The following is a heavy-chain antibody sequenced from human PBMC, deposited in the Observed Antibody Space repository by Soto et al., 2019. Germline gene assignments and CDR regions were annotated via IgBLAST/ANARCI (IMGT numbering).Heavy chain of an antibody. D-gene: IGHD3-3*01. V-gene: IGHV3-48*01. Sequence: GGSLRLSCAASGFTFSSYAMSWVRQAPGKGLEWVSYISSSSSTIYYADSVKGRFTISRDNAKNSLYLQTNSLRAEDTAVYYCAGERGFWSGTHYMDVWGKGTTVTVSS. CDR2: ISSSSSTI. CDR3: AGERGFWSGTHYMDV. J-gene: IGHJ6*03. CDR1: GFTFSSYA.